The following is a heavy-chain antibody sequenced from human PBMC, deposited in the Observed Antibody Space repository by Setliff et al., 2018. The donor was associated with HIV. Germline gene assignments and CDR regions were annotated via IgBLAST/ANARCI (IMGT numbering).Heavy chain of an antibody. J-gene: IGHJ4*02. D-gene: IGHD3-22*01. CDR3: AKEFSLYYYDSSGYSYFDY. CDR1: GFTFSGHA. Sequence: GGSLRLSCVASGFTFSGHAMTWVRQAPGKGLQWVSAISGGGGTTYYADSVKGRFTISRDNSKNTLYLQMNSLRAEDTAVYYCAKEFSLYYYDSSGYSYFDYWGQGTLVTVSS. V-gene: IGHV3-23*01. CDR2: ISGGGGTT.